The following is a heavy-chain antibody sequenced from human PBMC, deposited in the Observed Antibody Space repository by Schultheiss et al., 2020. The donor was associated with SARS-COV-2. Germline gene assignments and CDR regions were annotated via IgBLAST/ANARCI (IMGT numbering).Heavy chain of an antibody. V-gene: IGHV4-59*08. Sequence: SETLSLTCTVSGGSISSYYWSWIRQPPGKGLEWIGYIYYSGSTNYNPSLKSRVTISVDTSKNQFSLKLSSVTAADTAVYYCARQRVAGWFDPWGQGTLVTAPQ. CDR3: ARQRVAGWFDP. D-gene: IGHD3-10*01. J-gene: IGHJ5*02. CDR1: GGSISSYY. CDR2: IYYSGST.